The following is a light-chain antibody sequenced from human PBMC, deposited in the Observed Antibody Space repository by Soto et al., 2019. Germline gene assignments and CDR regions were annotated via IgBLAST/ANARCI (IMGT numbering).Light chain of an antibody. J-gene: IGKJ2*01. CDR1: QSISSW. CDR2: QAS. CDR3: QEYNSYSPYT. Sequence: DIQMTQSPSTLSASVGDRVTITCRASQSISSWLAWYQQKPGKAPKLLIYQASRLESGVPPRFSGSGSGTEFTLTISSLQPEDFATYYCQEYNSYSPYTFGQGTKLEIK. V-gene: IGKV1-5*03.